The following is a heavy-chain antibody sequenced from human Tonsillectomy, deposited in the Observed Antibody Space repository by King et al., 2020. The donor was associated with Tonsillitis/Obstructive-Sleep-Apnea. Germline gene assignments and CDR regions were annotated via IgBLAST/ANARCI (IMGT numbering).Heavy chain of an antibody. V-gene: IGHV1-2*06. CDR1: GYIFTGYH. CDR2: INPSSGGT. Sequence: KLVQSGAEVTKPGASVKVSCKASGYIFTGYHILWVRQAPGQGLEWLGRINPSSGGTNYAQKFRGRITMTRDTSINTVSMELSRLTSDDTAIYFCARQKGNWNWIDPWGQGTLVTVSS. CDR3: ARQKGNWNWIDP. D-gene: IGHD2/OR15-2a*01. J-gene: IGHJ5*02.